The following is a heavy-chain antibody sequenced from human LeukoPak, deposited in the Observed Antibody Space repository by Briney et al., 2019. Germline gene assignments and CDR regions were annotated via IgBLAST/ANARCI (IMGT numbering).Heavy chain of an antibody. V-gene: IGHV4-59*01. J-gene: IGHJ3*02. CDR3: ARVVVPAASDAFDI. D-gene: IGHD2-2*01. CDR2: IYYSGST. CDR1: GGSISNYF. Sequence: PSETLSLTCTVSGGSISNYFWSWIRQPPGKGLEWIGYIYYSGSTNYNPSLKSRVTISVDTSKNQFSLKLSSVTAADTAVYYCARVVVPAASDAFDIWGQGTMVTVSS.